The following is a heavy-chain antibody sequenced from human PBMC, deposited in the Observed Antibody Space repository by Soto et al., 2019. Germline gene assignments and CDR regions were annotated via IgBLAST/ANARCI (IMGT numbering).Heavy chain of an antibody. J-gene: IGHJ6*03. CDR3: ARPAAMYYYYMDV. D-gene: IGHD2-2*01. V-gene: IGHV3-21*01. CDR2: ISSSSSYI. CDR1: GFTFSSYS. Sequence: PGGSLRLSCAASGFTFSSYSMNWVRQAPGKGLEWVSSISSSSSYIYYADSVKGRFTISRDNAKNSLYLQMNSLRAEDTAVYYWARPAAMYYYYMDVWGKGTTVTVSS.